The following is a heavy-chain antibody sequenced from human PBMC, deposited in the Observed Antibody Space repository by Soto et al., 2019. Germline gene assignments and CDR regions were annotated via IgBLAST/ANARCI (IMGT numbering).Heavy chain of an antibody. J-gene: IGHJ4*02. CDR3: ARVHDYRNYVDY. V-gene: IGHV3-21*04. D-gene: IGHD4-4*01. CDR2: IDSRGTHT. CDR1: GFTFGSHT. Sequence: GSLRLSCEASGFTFGSHTMNWVRQAPGKGLEWVSSIDSRGTHTFYADSVKGRFTISRDTSNNQFSLKLTSVTAADTAVYYCARVHDYRNYVDYWGQGTLVTVSS.